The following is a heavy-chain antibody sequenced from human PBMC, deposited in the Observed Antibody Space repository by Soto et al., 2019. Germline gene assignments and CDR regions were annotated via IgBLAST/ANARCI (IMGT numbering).Heavy chain of an antibody. D-gene: IGHD1-1*01. CDR3: ARRWNYYLDF. V-gene: IGHV3-33*05. CDR2: ISYDGSD. Sequence: QMQLVESGGGVVQPGRSLRLSCVASGFPFREFGMHWVRQAPGKGLEWGALISYDGSDYADSVKGRFTISRDDSRDTLFLHMDNLRPDDTGVYYCARRWNYYLDFWGQGTLVAVSS. J-gene: IGHJ4*02. CDR1: GFPFREFG.